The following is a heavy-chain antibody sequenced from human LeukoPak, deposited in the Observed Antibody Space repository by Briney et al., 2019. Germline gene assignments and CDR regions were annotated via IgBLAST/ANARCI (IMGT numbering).Heavy chain of an antibody. V-gene: IGHV1-46*01. CDR2: INPSGGST. CDR3: ARAGCGGDCYPSTYFDY. D-gene: IGHD2-21*01. CDR1: GYTFTSYY. J-gene: IGHJ4*02. Sequence: ASVKVSCKASGYTFTSYYMHWVRQAPGQGLEWMGIINPSGGSTSYAQKFQGRVTMTRDTSTSTVYMELSSLRSEDTAVYYCARAGCGGDCYPSTYFDYWGQGTLVTVSS.